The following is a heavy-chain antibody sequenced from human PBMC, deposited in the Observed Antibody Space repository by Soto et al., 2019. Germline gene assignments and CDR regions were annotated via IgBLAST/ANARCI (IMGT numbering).Heavy chain of an antibody. D-gene: IGHD3-22*01. CDR3: AKSGTSYYYDSSGYSYDAEFDY. Sequence: GGSLRLSCAASGFTFSSYAMSWVRQAPGKGLEWVSAISGSGGSTYYADSVKGRFTISRDNSKNTLYLQMNSLRAEDTAVYYCAKSGTSYYYDSSGYSYDAEFDYWGQGTLVTVSS. V-gene: IGHV3-23*01. CDR2: ISGSGGST. J-gene: IGHJ4*02. CDR1: GFTFSSYA.